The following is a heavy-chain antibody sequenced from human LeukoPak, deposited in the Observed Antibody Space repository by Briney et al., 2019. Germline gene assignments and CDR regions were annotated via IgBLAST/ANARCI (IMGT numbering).Heavy chain of an antibody. V-gene: IGHV3-7*01. CDR2: IKQDGSEK. Sequence: GGSLRLSCAASGITFSSYWLSWVRQAPGKGLEWVANIKQDGSEKYYVDSVKGRFTISRDNAKNSLYLQMNSLRAEDTAVYYCVRDMSTADLDHWGLGTLVTVFS. D-gene: IGHD5/OR15-5a*01. CDR1: GITFSSYW. J-gene: IGHJ4*02. CDR3: VRDMSTADLDH.